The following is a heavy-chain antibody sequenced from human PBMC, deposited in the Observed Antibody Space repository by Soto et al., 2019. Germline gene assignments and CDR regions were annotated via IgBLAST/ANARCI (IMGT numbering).Heavy chain of an antibody. J-gene: IGHJ5*02. D-gene: IGHD2-2*01. CDR3: ARRVPAAPNWFDP. V-gene: IGHV4-4*02. CDR1: GGSISSGTW. Sequence: SETLSLTCAVSGGSISSGTWWSWVRQPPGRGPEWIGEIYHSGSPNYNPSLKSRVTMSVDKSKNLFSLRLSSVTAADSALYYCARRVPAAPNWFDPWGQGTLVTVS. CDR2: IYHSGSP.